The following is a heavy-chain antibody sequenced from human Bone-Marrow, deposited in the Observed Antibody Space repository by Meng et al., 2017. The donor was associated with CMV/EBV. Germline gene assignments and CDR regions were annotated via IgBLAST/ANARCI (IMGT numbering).Heavy chain of an antibody. D-gene: IGHD6-19*01. V-gene: IGHV4-34*01. CDR1: GGSFSGYY. CDR3: ARDAVGRKSSGWYDY. J-gene: IGHJ4*02. Sequence: SETLSLTCAVYGGSFSGYYWSWIRQPPGKGLEWIGEIYHSGSTNYNPSLKSRVTISVDKSKNQFSLKLSSVTAADTAVYYCARDAVGRKSSGWYDYWGQGTLVTVSS. CDR2: IYHSGST.